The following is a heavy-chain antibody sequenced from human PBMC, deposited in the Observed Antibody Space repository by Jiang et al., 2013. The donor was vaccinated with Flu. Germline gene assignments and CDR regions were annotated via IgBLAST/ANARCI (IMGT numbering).Heavy chain of an antibody. J-gene: IGHJ4*02. D-gene: IGHD1-14*01. CDR2: IRSKANSYAT. CDR3: TSTGTDYFDY. CDR1: SA. V-gene: IGHV3-73*01. Sequence: SAMHWVRQASGKGLEWVGRIRSKANSYATAYAASVKGRFTISRDDSKNTAYLQMNSLKTEDTAVYYCTSTGTDYFDYWGQGTLVTVSS.